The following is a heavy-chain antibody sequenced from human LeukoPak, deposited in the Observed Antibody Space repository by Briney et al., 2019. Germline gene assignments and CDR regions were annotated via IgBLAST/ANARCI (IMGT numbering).Heavy chain of an antibody. CDR2: IYYSGST. CDR3: ARHPSGDILTGYYSPFDY. CDR1: GGSISSYY. V-gene: IGHV4-59*01. J-gene: IGHJ4*02. Sequence: PPETLSLTCTVSGGSISSYYWSWIRQPPGKGLEWIGYIYYSGSTNYNPSLKSRVTISVDTSKNQFSLKLSSVTAADTAVYYCARHPSGDILTGYYSPFDYWGQGTLVTVSS. D-gene: IGHD3-9*01.